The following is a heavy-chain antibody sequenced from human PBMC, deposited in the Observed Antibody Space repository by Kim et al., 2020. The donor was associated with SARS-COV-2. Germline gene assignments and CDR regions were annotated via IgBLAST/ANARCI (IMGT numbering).Heavy chain of an antibody. CDR3: AKGEYQLPYNWFDP. Sequence: SQKFQGRVTITRETTASTAYMELSSLRSEDTAVYYCAKGEYQLPYNWFDPWGQGTLVTVSS. V-gene: IGHV1-3*01. D-gene: IGHD2-2*01. J-gene: IGHJ5*02.